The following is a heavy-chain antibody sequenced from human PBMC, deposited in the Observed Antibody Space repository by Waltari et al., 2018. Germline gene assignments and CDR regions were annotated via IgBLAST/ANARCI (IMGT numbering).Heavy chain of an antibody. D-gene: IGHD3-10*01. V-gene: IGHV1-69*05. CDR3: ARDSKDRGDTGDAFDI. J-gene: IGHJ3*02. CDR2: IIPIFGTA. Sequence: QAPGQGLEWMGGIIPIFGTANYAQKFQGRVTITTDESTSTAYMELSSLRSEDTAVYYCARDSKDRGDTGDAFDIWGQGTMVTVSS.